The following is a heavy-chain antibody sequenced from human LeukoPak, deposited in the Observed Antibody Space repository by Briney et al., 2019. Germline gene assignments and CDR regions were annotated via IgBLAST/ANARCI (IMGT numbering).Heavy chain of an antibody. CDR3: ARVSVGRRLGFDY. CDR2: IYHSGTT. J-gene: IGHJ4*02. V-gene: IGHV4-30-2*01. D-gene: IGHD5-12*01. Sequence: MASQTLSLTCAVSGDSISSGRYSWSWIRQPPGKGLEWIGYIYHSGTTYYNPSLKSRVTISVDTSKNQFSLTLSSVTAADTAVYYCARVSVGRRLGFDYWGQGTLVTVSS. CDR1: GDSISSGRYS.